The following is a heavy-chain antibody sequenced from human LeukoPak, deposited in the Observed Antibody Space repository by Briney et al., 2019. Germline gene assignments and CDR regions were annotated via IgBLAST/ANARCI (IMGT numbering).Heavy chain of an antibody. D-gene: IGHD1-7*01. J-gene: IGHJ5*02. CDR3: ARGATDTTRWFDP. V-gene: IGHV4-39*07. Sequence: PSETLSLTCSVSGASISSGSNYWGWIRQPPGKTLEWIGSIYSSGSTYYNPSLKSRVIIIIDTPKNHFSLTLSSVTAADTAVYYCARGATDTTRWFDPWGQGTLVTVSS. CDR1: GASISSGSNY. CDR2: IYSSGST.